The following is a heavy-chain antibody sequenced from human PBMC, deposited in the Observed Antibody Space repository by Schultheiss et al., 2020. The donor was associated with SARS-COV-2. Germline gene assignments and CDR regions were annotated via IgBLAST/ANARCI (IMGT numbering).Heavy chain of an antibody. J-gene: IGHJ4*02. V-gene: IGHV3-7*01. Sequence: SCAASGFTVSSNYMSWVRQAPGTGPEWVANIKEDGRETYYVDSVKGRFTISRDNAKSTLYLQMNSLRAEDTAMYFCARDLTGRDDYWGQGTLVTVSS. D-gene: IGHD3-9*01. CDR3: ARDLTGRDDY. CDR2: IKEDGRET. CDR1: GFTVSSNY.